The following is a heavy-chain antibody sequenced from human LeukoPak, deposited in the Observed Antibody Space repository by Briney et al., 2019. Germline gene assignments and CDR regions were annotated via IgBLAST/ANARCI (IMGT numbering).Heavy chain of an antibody. CDR2: ISGSGGST. CDR1: GFTFSSYA. D-gene: IGHD5-24*01. J-gene: IGHJ4*02. Sequence: GGSLRLSCAASGFTFSSYAMSWVRQAPGKGLEWVSAISGSGGSTYYAHSVKGRFTISRDNSKNTLYLQMNSLRAEDTAVYYCAKSGWLQSYFDYWGQGTLVTVSS. CDR3: AKSGWLQSYFDY. V-gene: IGHV3-23*01.